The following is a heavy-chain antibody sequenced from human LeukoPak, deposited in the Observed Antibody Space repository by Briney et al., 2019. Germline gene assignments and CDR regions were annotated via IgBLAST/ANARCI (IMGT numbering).Heavy chain of an antibody. Sequence: GSLRLSCAASGFSVSRYYMNWVRQAPGKGPEWVAVVYSGDGTYYADSVKGRFTISRDSSKNTLYLQMNSLRAEDTAVYYCARGPDIFDYWGQGTLVTVSS. J-gene: IGHJ4*02. CDR1: GFSVSRYY. V-gene: IGHV3-53*01. CDR3: ARGPDIFDY. D-gene: IGHD1-14*01. CDR2: VYSGDGT.